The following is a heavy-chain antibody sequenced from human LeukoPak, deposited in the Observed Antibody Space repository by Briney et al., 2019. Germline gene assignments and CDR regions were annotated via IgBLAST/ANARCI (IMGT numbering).Heavy chain of an antibody. D-gene: IGHD3-9*01. Sequence: ASVKVSCKASGYTFTSYYMHWVRQAPGQGLEWMGIINPSGGSTSYAQKFQGRVTMTRDTSTSTVYMELSSLRSEDTAVYYCARDGNPILIGYYPSYCFDYWGQGTLVTVS. J-gene: IGHJ4*02. CDR3: ARDGNPILIGYYPSYCFDY. CDR1: GYTFTSYY. V-gene: IGHV1-46*01. CDR2: INPSGGST.